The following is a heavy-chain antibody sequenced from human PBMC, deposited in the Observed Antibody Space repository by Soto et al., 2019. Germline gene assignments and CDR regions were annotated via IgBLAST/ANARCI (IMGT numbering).Heavy chain of an antibody. CDR2: ISSSSSYI. CDR3: ARDRGYDAHDYYYNAMDV. CDR1: GFTFSSYS. J-gene: IGHJ6*02. V-gene: IGHV3-21*01. D-gene: IGHD3-10*01. Sequence: GGSLRLSCAASGFTFSSYSMNWVRQAPGKGLEWVSSISSSSSYIYYADSVKGRFTISRDNAKNSLYLQMNSLRAEDTAVYYCARDRGYDAHDYYYNAMDVWGQGTTVTVSS.